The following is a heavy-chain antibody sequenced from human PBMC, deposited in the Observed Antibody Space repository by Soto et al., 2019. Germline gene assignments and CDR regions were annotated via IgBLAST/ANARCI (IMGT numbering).Heavy chain of an antibody. CDR1: GFTFSSYA. D-gene: IGHD3-3*01. CDR2: ISSNGGST. J-gene: IGHJ4*02. Sequence: GGSLRLSCSASGFTFSSYAMHWVRQAPGKGLEYVSAISSNGGSTYYADSVKGRFTISRDNSKNTLYLQMSSLRAEGTAVYYCVKDLVKITIFGVVISDYWGQGTLVTVS. CDR3: VKDLVKITIFGVVISDY. V-gene: IGHV3-64D*08.